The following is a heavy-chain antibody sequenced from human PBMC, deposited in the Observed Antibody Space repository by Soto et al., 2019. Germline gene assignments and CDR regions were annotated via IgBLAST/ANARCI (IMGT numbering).Heavy chain of an antibody. CDR3: ARLIGNSWLDS. CDR2: TYYRSNWYI. D-gene: IGHD2-8*01. V-gene: IGHV6-1*01. J-gene: IGHJ5*01. CDR1: GDSVSTNSAT. Sequence: PSQTLSLTCAISGDSVSTNSATWDWIRQSPSRGLERLGRTYYRSNWYIDYAVSVKVLLTFSPDTSNNQLSLQLNSVIPDDTAVYYCARLIGNSWLDSWGQGTLVTVSS.